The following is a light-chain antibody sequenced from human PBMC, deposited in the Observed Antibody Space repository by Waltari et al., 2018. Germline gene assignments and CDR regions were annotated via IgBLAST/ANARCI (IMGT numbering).Light chain of an antibody. V-gene: IGLV1-44*01. Sequence: QSVLAQPPSASGTPGQRITISCSGSNSNIGSNTSTWYQQFPGTAPRLLIYSNNQRPSGVPDRFSASKSGSSAALAIYGLHSEDEADYYCSTWDDRLTGVVFGGGTKVTVL. CDR2: SNN. J-gene: IGLJ2*01. CDR3: STWDDRLTGVV. CDR1: NSNIGSNT.